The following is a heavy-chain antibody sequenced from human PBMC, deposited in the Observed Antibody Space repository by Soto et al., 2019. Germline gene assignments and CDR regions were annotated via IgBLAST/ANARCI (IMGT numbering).Heavy chain of an antibody. CDR1: GGSISSGGYY. D-gene: IGHD2-2*01. CDR3: ARNDRLVVDS. V-gene: IGHV4-31*03. CDR2: IYYSGSS. J-gene: IGHJ4*02. Sequence: SETLSLTCTVSGGSISSGGYYWIRNPQDPGMGLVWIRNIYYSGSSYYNPSLKSRVTISVDTSKNQLSLKLSSVTAADTAVYYCARNDRLVVDSWGQGTLVTVSS.